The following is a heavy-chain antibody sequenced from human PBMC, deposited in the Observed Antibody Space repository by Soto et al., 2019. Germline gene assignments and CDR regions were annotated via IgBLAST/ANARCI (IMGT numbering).Heavy chain of an antibody. J-gene: IGHJ5*02. CDR1: GYTFTAHY. Sequence: ALVKVSCKASGYTFTAHYMHWVRQAPGQGLEWMGWINPDSGVTNYAQKFQDRVTMTRDTSINTVYMELDRLKSDDTAVYYCARVGLVARELVAWGQGTPVTVSS. V-gene: IGHV1-2*02. CDR3: ARVGLVARELVA. D-gene: IGHD1-7*01. CDR2: INPDSGVT.